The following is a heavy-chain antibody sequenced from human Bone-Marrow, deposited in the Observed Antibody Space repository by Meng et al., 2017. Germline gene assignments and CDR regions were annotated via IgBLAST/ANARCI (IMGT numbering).Heavy chain of an antibody. CDR3: ASSGWYLGALDI. V-gene: IGHV6-1*01. D-gene: IGHD6-19*01. J-gene: IGHJ3*02. CDR2: TYYRSKWYN. CDR1: GDSVSSNSAA. Sequence: SCAISGDSVSSNSAAWNWIRQSPSRGLEWLGRTYYRSKWYNDYAVSVKSRITINPDTSKNQFSLQLNSVTPEDTAVYYCASSGWYLGALDIWGQGTMVTVSS.